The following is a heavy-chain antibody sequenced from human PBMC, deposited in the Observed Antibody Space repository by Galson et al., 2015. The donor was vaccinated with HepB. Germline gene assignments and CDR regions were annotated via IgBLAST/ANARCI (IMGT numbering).Heavy chain of an antibody. Sequence: SVKVSCKASGYTFTSYAMHWVRQAPGQRLEWMGWINAGNGNTKYSQKFQGRVTITRDTSASTAYMELSSLRSEDTAVYYCARVRIQLWFLSGNDWFDPWGQGTLVTVSS. J-gene: IGHJ5*02. V-gene: IGHV1-3*01. CDR1: GYTFTSYA. CDR3: ARVRIQLWFLSGNDWFDP. D-gene: IGHD5-18*01. CDR2: INAGNGNT.